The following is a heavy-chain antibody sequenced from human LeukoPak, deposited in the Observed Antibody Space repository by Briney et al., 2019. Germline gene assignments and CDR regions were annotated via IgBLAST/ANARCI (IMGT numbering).Heavy chain of an antibody. V-gene: IGHV4-38-2*01. D-gene: IGHD2-2*01. CDR1: GYSISSGYY. J-gene: IGHJ4*02. CDR3: ARHAPMGYCSSTSCWGFDY. CDR2: IYHSGST. Sequence: SETLSLTCAVSGYSISSGYYWGWIRQPPGKGLEWIGSIYHSGSTYCNPSLKSRVTISVDTSKNQFSLKLSSVTAADTAVYYCARHAPMGYCSSTSCWGFDYWGQGTLVTVSS.